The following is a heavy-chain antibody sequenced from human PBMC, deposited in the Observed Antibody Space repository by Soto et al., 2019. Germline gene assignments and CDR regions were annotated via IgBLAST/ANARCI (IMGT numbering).Heavy chain of an antibody. V-gene: IGHV4-61*08. D-gene: IGHD3-16*01. CDR2: IYYSGST. CDR3: AREVPVQPPGGGGMDV. Sequence: TSETLSLTCTVSGGSISSGGYYWSWIRQPPGKGLEWIGYIYYSGSTNYNPSLKSRVTISVDTSKNQFSLKLSSVTAADTAVFYCAREVPVQPPGGGGMDVWGQGTTVTVSS. J-gene: IGHJ6*02. CDR1: GGSISSGGYY.